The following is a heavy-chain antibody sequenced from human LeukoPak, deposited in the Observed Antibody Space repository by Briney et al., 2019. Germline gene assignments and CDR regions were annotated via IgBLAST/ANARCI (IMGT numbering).Heavy chain of an antibody. CDR1: GGSISSYY. Sequence: TTAETLSLTCTVSGGSISSYYWSWIRQPPGKGLEWIGYIYYSGSTNYNPSLKSRVTISVDTSKNQFSLKLSSVTVADTAVYYCARDIAEYYDRGFDYWGQGTLVTVSS. CDR2: IYYSGST. D-gene: IGHD3-22*01. J-gene: IGHJ4*02. CDR3: ARDIAEYYDRGFDY. V-gene: IGHV4-59*01.